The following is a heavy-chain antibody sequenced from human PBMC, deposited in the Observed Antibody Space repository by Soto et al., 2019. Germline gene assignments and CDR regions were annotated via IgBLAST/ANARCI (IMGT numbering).Heavy chain of an antibody. D-gene: IGHD2-15*01. CDR2: MNPNSGNT. Sequence: QVQLVQSGAEVKKPGASVKVSCKASGYTFTSHDINWVRQATGQRPEWMGWMNPNSGNTGYAQKFQGRVTMTRDTSTSTAYTELSSLKSEDTAIYFCARDIGGGSGYGDLFDTWGQGTLVTVSS. J-gene: IGHJ5*02. CDR3: ARDIGGGSGYGDLFDT. V-gene: IGHV1-8*01. CDR1: GYTFTSHD.